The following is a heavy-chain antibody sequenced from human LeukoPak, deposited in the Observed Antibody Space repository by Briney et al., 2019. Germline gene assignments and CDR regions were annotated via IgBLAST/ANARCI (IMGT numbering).Heavy chain of an antibody. CDR2: ISYDGSNK. D-gene: IGHD6-19*01. Sequence: HAGGCLRLSCAASGFTFSSYGMHWVRQAPGKGLEWVAVISYDGSNKYYADSVKGRFIISRDNSKNTLYLQMNSLRAEDTAVYYCAKDHRFSGWLPSADDAFDIWGQGTMVTVSS. CDR3: AKDHRFSGWLPSADDAFDI. CDR1: GFTFSSYG. V-gene: IGHV3-30*18. J-gene: IGHJ3*02.